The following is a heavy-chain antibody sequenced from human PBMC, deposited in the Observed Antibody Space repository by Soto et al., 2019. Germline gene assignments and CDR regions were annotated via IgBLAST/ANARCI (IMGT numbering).Heavy chain of an antibody. CDR3: ARDYGSYGPYYYYGMDV. Sequence: GGSLRLSCAASGCTFSSYAMHWVRQAPGKGLEWVAVISYDGSNKYYADSVKGRFTISRDNSKNTLYLQMNSLRAEDTAVYYCARDYGSYGPYYYYGMDVWGQGTTVTVSS. CDR1: GCTFSSYA. D-gene: IGHD5-18*01. CDR2: ISYDGSNK. J-gene: IGHJ6*02. V-gene: IGHV3-30-3*01.